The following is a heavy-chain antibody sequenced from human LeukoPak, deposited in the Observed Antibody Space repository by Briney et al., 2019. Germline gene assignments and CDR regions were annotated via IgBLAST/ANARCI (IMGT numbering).Heavy chain of an antibody. V-gene: IGHV1-8*02. CDR1: GYTFTSYD. Sequence: ASVKVSCKASGYTFTSYDINWVRQATGQGLEWMGWMNPNSGNTGYAQKFQGRVTMTEDTSTDTAYMELSSLRSEDTAVYYCATGPGAPDYWGQGTLVTVSS. CDR2: MNPNSGNT. J-gene: IGHJ4*02. D-gene: IGHD1-14*01. CDR3: ATGPGAPDY.